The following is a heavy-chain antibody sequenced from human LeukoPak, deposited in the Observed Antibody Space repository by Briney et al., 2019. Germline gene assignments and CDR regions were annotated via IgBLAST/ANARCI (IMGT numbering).Heavy chain of an antibody. CDR3: ARFPVRGYTYGSVIHHMDV. Sequence: VKVSCKASGGTFNTYAITCVRQAPGQGLEWMGRIIPILDVADYAQQFQGRVTISADRSTSTVYMDLSSLRSEDTATYYCARFPVRGYTYGSVIHHMDVWGQGTTVTVSS. J-gene: IGHJ6*02. CDR1: GGTFNTYA. CDR2: IIPILDVA. D-gene: IGHD5-18*01. V-gene: IGHV1-69*04.